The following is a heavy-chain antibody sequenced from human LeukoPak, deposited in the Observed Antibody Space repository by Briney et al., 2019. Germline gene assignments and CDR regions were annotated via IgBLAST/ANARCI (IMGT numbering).Heavy chain of an antibody. J-gene: IGHJ4*02. D-gene: IGHD3-22*01. CDR3: ARDHESSGYPTSDY. Sequence: GGSLRLSCEASGFTFSSYIMTWVRQAPGKGLEWVSTIKGSAEATFYADSVKDRFTISRDNSKNTLYLQMNSLRADDTALYFCARDHESSGYPTSDYLGQGTLVTVSS. V-gene: IGHV3-23*01. CDR2: IKGSAEAT. CDR1: GFTFSSYI.